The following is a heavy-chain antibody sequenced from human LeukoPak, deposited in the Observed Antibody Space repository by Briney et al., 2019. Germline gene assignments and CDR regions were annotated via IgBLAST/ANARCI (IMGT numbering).Heavy chain of an antibody. CDR3: VADAYYHDTSDYYSYGFDI. V-gene: IGHV1-58*01. Sequence: SVKVSCKASGFTFSTSAVQWVRQARGQRLEWIGWIVVGSGNTNYAQKFQGRVTITRDMSRGTAYMELSSLGSEDTAVYYCVADAYYHDTSDYYSYGFDIWGQGTMVTVSS. D-gene: IGHD3-22*01. CDR2: IVVGSGNT. CDR1: GFTFSTSA. J-gene: IGHJ3*02.